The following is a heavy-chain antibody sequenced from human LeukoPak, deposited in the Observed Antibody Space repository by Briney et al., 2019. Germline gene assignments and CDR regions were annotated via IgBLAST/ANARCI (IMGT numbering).Heavy chain of an antibody. CDR3: ATGNTVTTPFAI. D-gene: IGHD2/OR15-2a*01. CDR1: GGSFSGYY. Sequence: SETLSLTCAVYGGSFSGYYSSWVRQRPGKGLESLGQINHSGSTNSHPSLKSPVTISVHTSKNQFCLKLSYVTAADTAVYYSATGNTVTTPFAIWRQATMATVSS. J-gene: IGHJ3*02. V-gene: IGHV4-34*01. CDR2: INHSGST.